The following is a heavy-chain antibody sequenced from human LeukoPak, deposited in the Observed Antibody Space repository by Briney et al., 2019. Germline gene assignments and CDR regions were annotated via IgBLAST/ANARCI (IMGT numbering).Heavy chain of an antibody. J-gene: IGHJ4*02. CDR3: ARAKAERGPPDY. D-gene: IGHD3-10*01. CDR1: GGSISSGSYY. V-gene: IGHV4-61*02. Sequence: SQTLSLTCTVSGGSISSGSYYWSWIRQPAGKGLEWIGRIYTSGSTNYNPSLKRRVTISVDTSKNQFSLKLSSVTAADTAVYYCARAKAERGPPDYWGQGTLVTVSS. CDR2: IYTSGST.